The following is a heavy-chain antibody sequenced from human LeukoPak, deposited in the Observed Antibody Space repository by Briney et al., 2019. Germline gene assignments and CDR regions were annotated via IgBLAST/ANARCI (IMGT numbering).Heavy chain of an antibody. CDR2: ISSGSSFI. Sequence: GGSLRLSCAASGFTFSSYAMSWVRQAPGKGLEWVSSISSGSSFIYYADSVKGRFTISRDNAKNSLFLQMNSLRAEDTAVYYCARESSGYFYWGQGTLVTVSS. CDR1: GFTFSSYA. J-gene: IGHJ4*02. V-gene: IGHV3-21*01. CDR3: ARESSGYFY. D-gene: IGHD3-22*01.